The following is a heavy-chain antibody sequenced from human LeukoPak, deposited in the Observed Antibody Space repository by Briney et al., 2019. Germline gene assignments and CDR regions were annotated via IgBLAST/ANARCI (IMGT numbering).Heavy chain of an antibody. CDR1: GGSISGYY. V-gene: IGHV4-4*07. CDR3: ARGTQLNYFDY. D-gene: IGHD1-1*01. CDR2: LYGSATI. Sequence: SETLSLTCNVFGGSISGYYWSWIRQPAGKGLEWIGRLYGSATIKYNPSLRSRLSLSGDTSKNQFSLKLSSVTAADTAVYYCARGTQLNYFDYWGQGTLVTVSS. J-gene: IGHJ4*02.